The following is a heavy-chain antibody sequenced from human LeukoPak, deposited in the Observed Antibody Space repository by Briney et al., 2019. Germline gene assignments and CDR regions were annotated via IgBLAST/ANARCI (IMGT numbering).Heavy chain of an antibody. V-gene: IGHV3-30*18. CDR3: AKDKGGGEMATISDALDI. CDR2: ISYDGSNK. D-gene: IGHD5-24*01. CDR1: GFTFSSYG. Sequence: GGSLRLSCAASGFTFSSYGMHWVRQAPGKGLEWVAVISYDGSNKYYADSVKGRFTISRDNSKNTLYLQMNSLRAEDTAVYYCAKDKGGGEMATISDALDIWGQGTMVTVSS. J-gene: IGHJ3*02.